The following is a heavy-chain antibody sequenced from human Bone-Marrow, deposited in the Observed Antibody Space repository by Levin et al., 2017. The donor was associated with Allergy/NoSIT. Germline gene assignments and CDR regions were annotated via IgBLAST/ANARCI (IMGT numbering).Heavy chain of an antibody. CDR3: AKHGVSGDFWSGYYGGTLYQMGI. CDR1: GFTFSTYA. J-gene: IGHJ6*03. Sequence: GGSLRLSCAASGFTFSTYAMSWVRQAPGKGLEWVSVIGGSGAGTYYADSVKGRFVISRDNSRNTLFLQMTSLRAEDTAVDYCAKHGVSGDFWSGYYGGTLYQMGIWGKGTTVSVSS. CDR2: IGGSGAGT. V-gene: IGHV3-23*01. D-gene: IGHD3-3*01.